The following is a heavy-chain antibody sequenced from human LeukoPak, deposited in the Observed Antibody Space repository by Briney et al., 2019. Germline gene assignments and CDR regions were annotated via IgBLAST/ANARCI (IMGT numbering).Heavy chain of an antibody. CDR1: GFTFSSYS. CDR3: ARDRGYCSGGSCYDWFDP. J-gene: IGHJ5*02. Sequence: GGSLRLSCAASGFTFSSYSMNWVRQAPGKGLEWVSSISSSSYIYYADSVKGRFTISRDNAKNSLYLQMNSLRAEDTALYHCARDRGYCSGGSCYDWFDPWGQGTLVTVSS. CDR2: ISSSSYI. D-gene: IGHD2-15*01. V-gene: IGHV3-21*04.